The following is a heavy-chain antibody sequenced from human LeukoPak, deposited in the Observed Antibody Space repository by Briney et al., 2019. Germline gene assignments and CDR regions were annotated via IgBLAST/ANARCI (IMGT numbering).Heavy chain of an antibody. D-gene: IGHD3-22*01. CDR1: GGSISSYY. CDR3: AASYDSSGYYPFQH. J-gene: IGHJ1*01. CDR2: IYYSGST. V-gene: IGHV4-59*01. Sequence: SETLSLTCTVSGGSISSYYWSWIRQPPGKGLEWIGYIYYSGSTNYNPSLKSRVTISVDTSKNQFSLKPSSVTAADTAVYYCAASYDSSGYYPFQHWGQGTLVTVSS.